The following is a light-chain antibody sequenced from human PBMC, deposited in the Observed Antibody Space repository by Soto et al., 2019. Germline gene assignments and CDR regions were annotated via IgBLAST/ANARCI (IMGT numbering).Light chain of an antibody. CDR2: GAS. J-gene: IGKJ2*01. CDR1: QSVSSNY. V-gene: IGKV3-20*01. CDR3: QPYGSSPYT. Sequence: EIVLTQSPGTLSLSPGERATLSCRASQSVSSNYLAWYQQKPGQTPRLLIYGASSRDTGIPGRFSGSGSGTDFTLTISRLEPEDLAVYYCQPYGSSPYTFGQGTKLEIK.